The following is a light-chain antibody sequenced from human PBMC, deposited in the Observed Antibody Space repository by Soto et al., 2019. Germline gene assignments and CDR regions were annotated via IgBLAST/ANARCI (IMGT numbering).Light chain of an antibody. V-gene: IGLV1-51*01. CDR3: GTWDSSLSVGYV. CDR1: NSNIGTNH. Sequence: QSVLTQPPSVSAAPGQEVTISCSGSNSNIGTNHVSWYQQLPGTAPKLLIYDNNNRPSGIPDRFSGSRSGTSATLDITGLQTGDEAEYYCGTWDSSLSVGYVFGTGTKLTVL. J-gene: IGLJ1*01. CDR2: DNN.